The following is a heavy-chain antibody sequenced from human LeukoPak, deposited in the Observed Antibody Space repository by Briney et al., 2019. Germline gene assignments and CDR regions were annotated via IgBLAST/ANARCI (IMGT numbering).Heavy chain of an antibody. Sequence: GGSLRLSCAASGFTFSSYWMSWVRQAPGKGLEWVANIKQDGSEKYYVDSVKGRFTMSRDNAKKSLYLQMNSLRAEDTAVYYCARAKFDSSRYYYRGFDIWGQGTMVTVSS. J-gene: IGHJ3*02. CDR1: GFTFSSYW. CDR2: IKQDGSEK. V-gene: IGHV3-7*04. CDR3: ARAKFDSSRYYYRGFDI. D-gene: IGHD3-22*01.